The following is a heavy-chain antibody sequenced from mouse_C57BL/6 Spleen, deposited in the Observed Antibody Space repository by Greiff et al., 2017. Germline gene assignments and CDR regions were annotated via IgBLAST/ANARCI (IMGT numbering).Heavy chain of an antibody. CDR1: GYTFTSYW. CDR2: IDPSDSET. V-gene: IGHV1-52*01. J-gene: IGHJ2*01. CDR3: ARGGGNYEDY. D-gene: IGHD2-1*01. Sequence: QVHVKQPGAELVRPGSSVKLSCKASGYTFTSYWMHWVKQRPIQGLEWIGNIDPSDSETHYNQKFKDKATLTVDKSSSTAYMQLSSLTSEDSAVYYCARGGGNYEDYWGQGTTLTVSS.